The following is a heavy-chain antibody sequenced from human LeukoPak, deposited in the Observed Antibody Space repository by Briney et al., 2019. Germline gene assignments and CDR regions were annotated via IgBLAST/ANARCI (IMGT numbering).Heavy chain of an antibody. J-gene: IGHJ4*02. Sequence: PGRSLRLSCAASGFTFSSYATHWVRQAPGKGLEWVAVISYDGSNKYYADSVKGRFTISRDNSKNTLYLQMNSLRAEDTAVYYCARDYYDFWSGLPRYYFDYWGQRTLVTVSS. CDR2: ISYDGSNK. D-gene: IGHD3-3*01. CDR3: ARDYYDFWSGLPRYYFDY. CDR1: GFTFSSYA. V-gene: IGHV3-30*04.